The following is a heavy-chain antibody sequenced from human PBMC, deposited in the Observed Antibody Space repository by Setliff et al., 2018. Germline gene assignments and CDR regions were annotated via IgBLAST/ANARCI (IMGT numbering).Heavy chain of an antibody. CDR3: ARAAKYDSSGYYGFWFDP. CDR2: IDRSGNT. CDR1: GDSISTGINY. D-gene: IGHD3-22*01. J-gene: IGHJ5*02. Sequence: PSETLSLTCTVSGDSISTGINYWSWIRQPAGKGLEWIGHIDRSGNTNFNPSLKSRVTISGDRSKNQFSLRLSSVTAADTAVYYCARAAKYDSSGYYGFWFDPWGQGNLVTVSS. V-gene: IGHV4-61*10.